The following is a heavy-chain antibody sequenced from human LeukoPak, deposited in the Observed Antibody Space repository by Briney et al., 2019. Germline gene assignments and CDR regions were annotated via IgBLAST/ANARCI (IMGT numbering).Heavy chain of an antibody. D-gene: IGHD6-19*01. J-gene: IGHJ5*02. CDR2: IDASGVNT. CDR3: AKGSGSGWYGWFDP. V-gene: IGHV3-23*01. CDR1: RFTFSGFA. Sequence: GGSLSLSCAASRFTFSGFAMYWVRQAPGKGLEWVSCIDASGVNTYYAHSVKGRFTISRDNSKNTLYLQMNSLRAEDTAVYYCAKGSGSGWYGWFDPWGQGTLVTVSS.